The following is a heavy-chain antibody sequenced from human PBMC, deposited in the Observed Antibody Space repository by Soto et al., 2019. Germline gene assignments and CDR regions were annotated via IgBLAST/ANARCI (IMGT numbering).Heavy chain of an antibody. V-gene: IGHV3-11*01. CDR1: GFTISDYY. CDR3: AKDQEGSGSHWLGYNYYGMDV. Sequence: GGSLRLSCEASGFTISDYYMSWIRQAPGKGLEWVSYISSVGTTTYYADSGRGRFSIYMDNAKYSLYLQMNSLRAEETAVYFCAKDQEGSGSHWLGYNYYGMDVWGQGTTVTVSS. D-gene: IGHD3-10*01. CDR2: ISSVGTTT. J-gene: IGHJ6*02.